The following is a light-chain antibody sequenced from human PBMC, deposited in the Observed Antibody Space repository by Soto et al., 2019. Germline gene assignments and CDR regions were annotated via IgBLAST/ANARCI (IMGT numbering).Light chain of an antibody. CDR3: QQLNSYPFLS. CDR2: AAS. J-gene: IGKJ4*01. V-gene: IGKV1-9*01. CDR1: QGISSY. Sequence: DIQLTQSPSFLSASVGDRVTITCRASQGISSYLAWYQQKPGKAPKLLIYAASTLQSGVPSRFSGSGSGTELTLTISSLQPEDFATYCCQQLNSYPFLSFGGGTKVEIK.